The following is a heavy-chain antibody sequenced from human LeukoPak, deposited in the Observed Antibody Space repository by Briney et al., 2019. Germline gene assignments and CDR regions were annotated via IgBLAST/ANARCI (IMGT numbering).Heavy chain of an antibody. CDR2: ISYSGST. V-gene: IGHV4-59*11. Sequence: SETLSLTCTVSGGSISNHYWTWIRQPPGKGLEWIGYISYSGSTNYNPSLRSRVTISIDTSNNQIPLRLSPVTAADTAVYYCARDPTTVTKGFDIWGLGTMVTVSP. D-gene: IGHD4-17*01. J-gene: IGHJ3*02. CDR1: GGSISNHY. CDR3: ARDPTTVTKGFDI.